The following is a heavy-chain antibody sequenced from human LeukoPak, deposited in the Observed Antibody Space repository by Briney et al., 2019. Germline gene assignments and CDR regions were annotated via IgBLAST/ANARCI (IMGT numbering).Heavy chain of an antibody. J-gene: IGHJ4*02. V-gene: IGHV1-3*01. Sequence: ASVKVSCKASGYTFINFAINWGRQAPGQRPEWLGWINAGNGNTKYSQKFQGRLTITRDTSASTAYMELSSLTSEDTAVYYCARGPRAAADDYWGQGTLVTVSS. CDR3: ARGPRAAADDY. D-gene: IGHD6-13*01. CDR1: GYTFINFA. CDR2: INAGNGNT.